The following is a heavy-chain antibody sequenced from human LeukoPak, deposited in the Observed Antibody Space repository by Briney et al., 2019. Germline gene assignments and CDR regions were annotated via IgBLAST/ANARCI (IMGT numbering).Heavy chain of an antibody. CDR3: ARSSKPHCSSTSCYVGYYFDY. CDR2: IYHSGST. J-gene: IGHJ4*02. V-gene: IGHV4-4*02. D-gene: IGHD2-2*01. Sequence: SETLSLTCAVSGGSISSSNWWSWVRQPPGKGLEWIGEIYHSGSTNYNPSLKSRVTISVDKSKNQFSLKLSSVTAADTAVYYCARSSKPHCSSTSCYVGYYFDYWGQGTLVTVSS. CDR1: GGSISSSNW.